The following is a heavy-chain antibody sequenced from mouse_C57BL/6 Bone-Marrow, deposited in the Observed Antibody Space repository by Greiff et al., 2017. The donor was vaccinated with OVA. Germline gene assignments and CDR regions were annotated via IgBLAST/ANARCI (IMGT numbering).Heavy chain of an antibody. CDR2: INYDGSCT. CDR3: ARYNCDWYHFDY. CDR1: GFTFSDYY. J-gene: IGHJ2*01. Sequence: EVQRVESEGGLVQPGSSMKLSCPASGFTFSDYYMSWVRQAPEQGLEWVAPINYDGSCTYYPDSLKSRFIISRDNAKNKLYLQMSHLKSEDTATYYCARYNCDWYHFDYGGQGTTLTVSS. V-gene: IGHV5-16*01. D-gene: IGHD4-1*02.